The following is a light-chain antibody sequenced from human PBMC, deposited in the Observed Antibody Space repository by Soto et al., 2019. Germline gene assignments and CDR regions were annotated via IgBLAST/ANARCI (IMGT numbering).Light chain of an antibody. J-gene: IGLJ2*01. Sequence: QSALTQPASVSGSPGQSITISCTGSSSDVGGYNYVSWYQQHPGKAPKVMIYEVSNRPLGVSNRFSGSKSGNTASLTISGLQVEDEADYYCSSYTTSSTSLVVFGAGTKLTVL. CDR2: EVS. V-gene: IGLV2-14*01. CDR1: SSDVGGYNY. CDR3: SSYTTSSTSLVV.